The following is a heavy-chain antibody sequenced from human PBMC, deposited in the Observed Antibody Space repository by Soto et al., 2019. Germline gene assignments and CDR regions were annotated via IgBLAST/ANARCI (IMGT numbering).Heavy chain of an antibody. V-gene: IGHV3-7*04. D-gene: IGHD4-17*01. CDR3: AKAVPTGVDYFNY. CDR2: IKQDGSEK. CDR1: GFTFTNYW. Sequence: DVQLVESGGGLVKPGGSLRLSCAASGFTFTNYWMTWVRQAPGKGLEWVANIKQDGSEKYYVDSVKGRFTISRDNAKNSLYLQMNTLTAEDTAVYYWAKAVPTGVDYFNYWGQGTLVTVSS. J-gene: IGHJ4*02.